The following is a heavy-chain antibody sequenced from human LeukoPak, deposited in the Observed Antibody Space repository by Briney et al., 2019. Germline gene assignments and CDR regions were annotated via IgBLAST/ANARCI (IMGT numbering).Heavy chain of an antibody. CDR3: SRSVFYGYPYYYYMDV. J-gene: IGHJ6*03. D-gene: IGHD5-24*01. CDR2: IDADGSAT. CDR1: GVTLRGYW. Sequence: GESLRLSCAGSGVTLRGYWMFWVRQAPGKGLEWLSLIDADGSATNHADSVKGRFTISRDDATNTLFLQMNSLRAEGTAVYFCSRSVFYGYPYYYYMDVWGKGTTVTVSS. V-gene: IGHV3-74*01.